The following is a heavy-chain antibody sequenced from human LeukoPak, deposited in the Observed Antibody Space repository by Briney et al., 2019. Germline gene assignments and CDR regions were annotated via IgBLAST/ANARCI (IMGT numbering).Heavy chain of an antibody. J-gene: IGHJ4*02. CDR3: ARDYDSSGSY. CDR1: GYTFTSYY. V-gene: IGHV1-46*01. D-gene: IGHD3-22*01. Sequence: ASVTVSCKASGYTFTSYYVHWVRQAPGQGLEWMGIINPGGGSTSYAQKFQGRVSMTRDTSTRTVYMELRSLRSEDTAVYYCARDYDSSGSYWGQGTLVTVSS. CDR2: INPGGGST.